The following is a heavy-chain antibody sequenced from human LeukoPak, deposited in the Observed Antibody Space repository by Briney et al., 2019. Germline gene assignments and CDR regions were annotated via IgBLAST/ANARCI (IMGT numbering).Heavy chain of an antibody. CDR2: TSSTGGST. CDR1: GFTLSNYA. V-gene: IGHV3-64*01. J-gene: IGHJ2*01. D-gene: IGHD5-18*01. CDR3: ARDTPRGGSYGISGWYFDL. Sequence: GGSLRLSCAASGFTLSNYAMHWVRQAPGKGLEYVSATSSTGGSTYYANSVKGRFTISRDNPKNTLYLQMGSLRAEDMAVYYCARDTPRGGSYGISGWYFDLWGRGTLVTVSS.